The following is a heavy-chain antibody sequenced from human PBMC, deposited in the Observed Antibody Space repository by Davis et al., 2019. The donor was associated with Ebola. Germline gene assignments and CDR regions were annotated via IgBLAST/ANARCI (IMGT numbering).Heavy chain of an antibody. D-gene: IGHD1-26*01. CDR3: ARGWDYFDY. CDR1: GFVFSSYV. V-gene: IGHV3-21*01. J-gene: IGHJ4*02. Sequence: GESLKISCAASGFVFSSYVMSWVRLAPGKGLEWVSTYGTSADTYYADSVKGRFTISRDNAKNSLYLQMNSLRDEDTAVYYCARGWDYFDYWGQGTLVTVSS. CDR2: YGTSADT.